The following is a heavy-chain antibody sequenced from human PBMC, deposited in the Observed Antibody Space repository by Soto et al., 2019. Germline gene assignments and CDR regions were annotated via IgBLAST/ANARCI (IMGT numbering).Heavy chain of an antibody. V-gene: IGHV3-21*01. CDR3: ARALSXTDYYDSSGYYFAQWDY. J-gene: IGHJ4*02. D-gene: IGHD3-22*01. CDR2: ISSSSSYI. Sequence: GGSLRLSCAASGFTFSSYSMNWVRQAPGKGLEWVSSISSSSSYIYYADSVKGRFTISRDNAKNSLYLQMNSLRAEDTAVYYCARALSXTDYYDSSGYYFAQWDYWGQGTLVTVSS. CDR1: GFTFSSYS.